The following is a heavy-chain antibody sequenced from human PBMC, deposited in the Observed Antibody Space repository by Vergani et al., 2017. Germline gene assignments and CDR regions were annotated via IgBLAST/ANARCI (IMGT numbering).Heavy chain of an antibody. D-gene: IGHD5-18*01. Sequence: QVQLQESGPGLVKPSGTLSLTCAVSGGSISSSNWWSWVRQPPGKGLEWIGEIYHSGSTNYNPSLKSRVTISVDKSKNQFSLKLSSVTAADTAVYYCARAVGYSYGYYYYYYMDVWGKGTTVTXSS. J-gene: IGHJ6*03. V-gene: IGHV4-4*02. CDR1: GGSISSSNW. CDR3: ARAVGYSYGYYYYYYMDV. CDR2: IYHSGST.